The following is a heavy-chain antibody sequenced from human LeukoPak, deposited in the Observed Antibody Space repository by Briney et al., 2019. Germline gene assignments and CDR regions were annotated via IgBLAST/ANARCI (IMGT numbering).Heavy chain of an antibody. V-gene: IGHV4-39*01. D-gene: IGHD4-23*01. J-gene: IGHJ4*02. CDR3: ARHSSMTTVAFDY. CDR1: GGSNSGSNYY. CDR2: IYYSGST. Sequence: SETLSLTCTVSGGSNSGSNYYWGWIRQPPGRGLEWIGSIYYSGSTYYNPSLKSRVTISVDTSKRQFSLELRSVTAADTAVYYCARHSSMTTVAFDYWGQGTLGTVSS.